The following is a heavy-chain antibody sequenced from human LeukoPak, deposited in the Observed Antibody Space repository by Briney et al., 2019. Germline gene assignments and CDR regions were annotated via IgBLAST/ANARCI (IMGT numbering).Heavy chain of an antibody. CDR2: INPYSGGT. CDR3: ATLRRSGWYIGD. CDR1: GYTFSDYY. J-gene: IGHJ4*02. Sequence: ASVKVSCKASGYTFSDYYMHWVRQAPGQGLEWMGWINPYSGGTNYAEKFQCRVTMTRDTSMTTAYMELSSLRSDDTAMYYCATLRRSGWYIGDWGQGTLVTVSS. D-gene: IGHD6-19*01. V-gene: IGHV1-2*02.